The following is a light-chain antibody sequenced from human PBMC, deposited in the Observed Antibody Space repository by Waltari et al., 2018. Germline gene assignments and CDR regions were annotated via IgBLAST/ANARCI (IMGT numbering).Light chain of an antibody. CDR2: DTS. V-gene: IGKV1-33*01. Sequence: DIQMTQPLSSLSASIGDRVTITCQASNDINNYLNWYQQRPGKAPKLLIYDTSNLETGVPSRFSGSGSGTDYTFTISSLQPEDIATYYCQQYDNFPFTFGPGTKVDI. CDR1: NDINNY. J-gene: IGKJ3*01. CDR3: QQYDNFPFT.